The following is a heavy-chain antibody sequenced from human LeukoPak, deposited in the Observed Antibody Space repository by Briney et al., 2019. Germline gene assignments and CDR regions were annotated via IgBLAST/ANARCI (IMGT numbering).Heavy chain of an antibody. V-gene: IGHV3-30*18. D-gene: IGHD3-10*01. CDR1: GFTFSTHG. CDR3: AKDSGSNTFDN. Sequence: GGSLRLSCEASGFTFSTHGMHWVRQAPGKGLEWVAVISYSGSSKECADSVEGRFTISRDNSKSTLYLQMNSLRAEDTAVYYCAKDSGSNTFDNWGQGTLVTVAS. J-gene: IGHJ3*02. CDR2: ISYSGSSK.